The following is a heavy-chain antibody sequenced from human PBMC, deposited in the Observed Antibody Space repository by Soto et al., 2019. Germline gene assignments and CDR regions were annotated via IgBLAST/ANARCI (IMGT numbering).Heavy chain of an antibody. Sequence: GASVKVSCKTSGYIFGGYYVHWVRQAPGQGLEWMGRINPNGGDTDYAQKFQGSVTVTSDTSTSTVYMELNRLTSDDTAVYYCARVGGYDYSNFGYFDYWGQGTLVTVSS. V-gene: IGHV1-2*06. J-gene: IGHJ4*02. CDR2: INPNGGDT. CDR3: ARVGGYDYSNFGYFDY. D-gene: IGHD4-4*01. CDR1: GYIFGGYY.